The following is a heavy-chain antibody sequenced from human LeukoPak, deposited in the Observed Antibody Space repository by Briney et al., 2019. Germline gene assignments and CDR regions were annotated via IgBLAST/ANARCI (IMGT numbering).Heavy chain of an antibody. CDR2: IYYSGST. D-gene: IGHD3-3*01. CDR3: ACRGIFGWFDP. J-gene: IGHJ5*02. Sequence: SETLSLTCTVSGGSISSHYWSWIRQPPGKGLEWIGYIYYSGSTNYNPSLKSRVTISVDTSKNQFSLKLSSVTAADTAVYYCACRGIFGWFDPWGQGTLVTVS. CDR1: GGSISSHY. V-gene: IGHV4-59*11.